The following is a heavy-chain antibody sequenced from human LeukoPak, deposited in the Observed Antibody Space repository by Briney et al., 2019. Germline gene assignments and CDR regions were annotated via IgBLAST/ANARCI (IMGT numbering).Heavy chain of an antibody. CDR3: ARHGHSSGWYGGFDY. CDR1: GYSFTSYW. J-gene: IGHJ4*02. CDR2: IYPGDPDT. D-gene: IGHD6-19*01. V-gene: IGHV5-51*01. Sequence: GESLKISCKGSGYSFTSYWIGWVRQMPGKGLEWMGIIYPGDPDTRYSPSFQGQVTISADKSISTAYLQWSSLKASDTAMYYCARHGHSSGWYGGFDYWGQGTLVTVSS.